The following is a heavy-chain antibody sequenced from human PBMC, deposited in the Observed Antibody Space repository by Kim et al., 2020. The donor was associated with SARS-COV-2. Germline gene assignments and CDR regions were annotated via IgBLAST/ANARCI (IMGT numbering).Heavy chain of an antibody. CDR2: IFYSGST. CDR1: GDSITSVGFY. Sequence: SETLSLTCTVSGDSITSVGFYWGWLRQYPGKGPEWIGYIFYSGSTSYTPSLKSRIAISRETSKNQFSLRLISVTAADTAIYYCARNARRYFGSVDSFNVWGQGTLVTVSS. J-gene: IGHJ3*01. CDR3: ARNARRYFGSVDSFNV. V-gene: IGHV4-31*03. D-gene: IGHD1-1*01.